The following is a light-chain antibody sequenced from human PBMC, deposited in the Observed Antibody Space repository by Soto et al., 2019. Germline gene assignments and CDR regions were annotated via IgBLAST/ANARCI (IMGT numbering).Light chain of an antibody. J-gene: IGLJ2*01. CDR2: SDS. CDR3: QVWDSSSDHVV. Sequence: SYELTQPPSVSVAPGKTARITCGGNNIGSKSVHWYQQKPGQAPVLVIYSDSDRPSGIPERFSGSNSGSTATLTISRVEAGDEADYYCQVWDSSSDHVVFGGGTKLTVL. CDR1: NIGSKS. V-gene: IGLV3-21*01.